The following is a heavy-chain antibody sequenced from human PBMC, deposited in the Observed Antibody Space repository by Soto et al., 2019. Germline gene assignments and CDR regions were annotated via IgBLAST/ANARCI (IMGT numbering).Heavy chain of an antibody. CDR3: GPVGRLGSKGASTHGMDV. CDR2: VDPEDGET. J-gene: IGHJ6*02. D-gene: IGHD1-26*01. Sequence: CKVAGYSFIDYFLHWGQRAPGKGLEWMGLVDPEDGETIYAEKFQGRVTITADTSTDTAYMELSSLRSEDTAVYYCGPVGRLGSKGASTHGMDVWGQGTTVTVSS. V-gene: IGHV1-69-2*01. CDR1: GYSFIDYF.